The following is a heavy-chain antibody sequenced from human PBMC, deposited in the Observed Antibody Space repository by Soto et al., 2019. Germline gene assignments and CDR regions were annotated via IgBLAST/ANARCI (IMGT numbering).Heavy chain of an antibody. D-gene: IGHD1-26*01. CDR3: ARGKVGAFESDAFDI. CDR1: GGSFSGYY. Sequence: QVQLQQWGAGLVKPSETLSLTCAVYGGSFSGYYWSWIRQPPGKGLAGIGEINHGGSTNYNPSLKRRVTLSVHTSKNQFSLKLSSVTAADTAVYYCARGKVGAFESDAFDIWGQGTMVTVSS. J-gene: IGHJ3*02. V-gene: IGHV4-34*01. CDR2: INHGGST.